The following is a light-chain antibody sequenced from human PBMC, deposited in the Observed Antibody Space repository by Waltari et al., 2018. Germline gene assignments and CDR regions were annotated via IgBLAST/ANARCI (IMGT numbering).Light chain of an antibody. V-gene: IGLV4-69*01. Sequence: QVVLTQAPSASASLGASVRLTCTLSSGPSNYAIAWLQQQPEKGPRYWMKVNSDGSHSEGGDIPHRFSGSSSGAERYLIISNLQSEDEADYYCQTWGTGGVFGGGTKLTVL. J-gene: IGLJ3*02. CDR1: SGPSNYA. CDR3: QTWGTGGV. CDR2: VNSDGSH.